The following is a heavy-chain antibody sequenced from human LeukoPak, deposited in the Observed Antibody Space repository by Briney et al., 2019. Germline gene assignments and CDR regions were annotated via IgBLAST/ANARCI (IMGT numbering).Heavy chain of an antibody. J-gene: IGHJ4*02. D-gene: IGHD3-9*01. CDR2: IYSGGST. CDR3: ARDLGYYDILTGY. CDR1: GFTVSSNY. Sequence: PGGSLRLSCAASGFTVSSNYMSWVRQAPGKGLEWVSVIYSGGSTYYADSVKGRFTISRDNSKNTLYLQMNSLRAEDMAVYYCARDLGYYDILTGYWGQGTLVTVSS. V-gene: IGHV3-66*02.